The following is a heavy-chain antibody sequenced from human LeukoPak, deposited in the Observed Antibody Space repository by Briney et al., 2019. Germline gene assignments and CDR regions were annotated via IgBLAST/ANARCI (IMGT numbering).Heavy chain of an antibody. D-gene: IGHD3-22*01. V-gene: IGHV3-33*08. J-gene: IGHJ4*02. CDR2: IWYDGSNK. CDR3: AASSSGYCDY. Sequence: PGGSLRLSCAASGFTFSSYWMSWVRHAPGKGLEWVAVIWYDGSNKYYADSVKGRFTISRDNSKNTLYLQMNSLRAEGTAVYYCAASSSGYCDYWGQGTLVTVSS. CDR1: GFTFSSYW.